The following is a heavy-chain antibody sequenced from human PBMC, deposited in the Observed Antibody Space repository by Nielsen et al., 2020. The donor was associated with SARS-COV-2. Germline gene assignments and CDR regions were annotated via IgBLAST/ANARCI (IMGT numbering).Heavy chain of an antibody. J-gene: IGHJ3*02. CDR2: IYSGGST. CDR1: GFTFSSNY. Sequence: GESLKISCAASGFTFSSNYMSWVRQAPGKGLEWVSVIYSGGSTYYADSVEGGFTISRDNSKNTLYLQMNSLRAEDTAVYYCAGATRLGGAFDIWGQGTMVTVSS. CDR3: AGATRLGGAFDI. V-gene: IGHV3-66*01. D-gene: IGHD3-16*01.